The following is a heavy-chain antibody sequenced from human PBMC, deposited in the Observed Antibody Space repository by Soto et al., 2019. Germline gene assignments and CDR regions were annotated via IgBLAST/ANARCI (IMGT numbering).Heavy chain of an antibody. CDR2: IIPIFGTA. V-gene: IGHV1-69*01. CDR1: GGTFSSYA. CDR3: AKAMGYDSNGYPSWFDP. Sequence: QVQLVQSGAEVKKPGSSVKVSCKASGGTFSSYAISWVRQAPGQGREWMGGIIPIFGTANYAQKFQGRVTITADESMNTAYMELISLISEDTAVYYCAKAMGYDSNGYPSWFDPWGQGTLFTVSS. J-gene: IGHJ5*02. D-gene: IGHD3-22*01.